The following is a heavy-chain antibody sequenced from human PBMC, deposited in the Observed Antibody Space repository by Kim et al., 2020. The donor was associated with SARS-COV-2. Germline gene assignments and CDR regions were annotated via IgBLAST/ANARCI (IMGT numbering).Heavy chain of an antibody. D-gene: IGHD3-10*01. Sequence: VKGRFTISRDNSKNTLYLQMNSLRAEDTAVYYCATEKVLLWFGELSPLQHWGQGTLVTVSS. CDR3: ATEKVLLWFGELSPLQH. V-gene: IGHV3-23*01. J-gene: IGHJ1*01.